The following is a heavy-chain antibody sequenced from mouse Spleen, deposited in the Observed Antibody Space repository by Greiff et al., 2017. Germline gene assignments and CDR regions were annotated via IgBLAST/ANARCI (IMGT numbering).Heavy chain of an antibody. V-gene: IGHV1-50*01. CDR1: GYTFTSYW. Sequence: QVQLQQPGAELVKPGASVKLSCKASGYTFTSYWMQWVKQRPGQGLEWIGEIDPSDSYTNYNQKFKGKATLTVDTSSSTAYMQLSSLTSEDSAVYYCAMGHWYFDVWGAGTTVTVSS. J-gene: IGHJ1*01. CDR2: IDPSDSYT. CDR3: AMGHWYFDV.